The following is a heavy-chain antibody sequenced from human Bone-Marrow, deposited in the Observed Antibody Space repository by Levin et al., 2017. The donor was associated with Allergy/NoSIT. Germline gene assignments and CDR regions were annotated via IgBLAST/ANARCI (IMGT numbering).Heavy chain of an antibody. CDR1: GGTFSSYA. CDR2: IIPIFGTA. CDR3: ARDWAGYCTGGVCYGTGY. V-gene: IGHV1-69*01. D-gene: IGHD2-8*02. J-gene: IGHJ4*02. Sequence: KISCKASGGTFSSYAISWVRQAPGQGLEWMGGIIPIFGTANYAQKFQGRVTITADESTSTAYMELSSLRSEDTAVYYCARDWAGYCTGGVCYGTGYWGQGTLVTVSS.